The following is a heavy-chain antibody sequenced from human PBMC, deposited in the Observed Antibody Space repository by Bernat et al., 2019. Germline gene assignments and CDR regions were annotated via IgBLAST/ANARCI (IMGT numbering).Heavy chain of an antibody. CDR1: GFTFSSYW. CDR3: ARDSYLTVAGTGMDV. D-gene: IGHD6-19*01. V-gene: IGHV3-74*01. CDR2: INSEGSST. J-gene: IGHJ6*02. Sequence: EVQLVESGGGLVQPGGSLRLSCTASGFTFSSYWMHWVRQAPGKGLVWVSRINSEGSSTSYADSVKGRFTISRDNAKNTLYLQMNSLRAEDTAVYYCARDSYLTVAGTGMDVWGQGTTVTVSS.